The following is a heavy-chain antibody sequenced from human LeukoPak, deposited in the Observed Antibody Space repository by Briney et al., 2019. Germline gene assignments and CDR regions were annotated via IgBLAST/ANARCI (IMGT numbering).Heavy chain of an antibody. D-gene: IGHD1-1*01. CDR3: ARRTRRQFYY. V-gene: IGHV4-34*01. J-gene: IGHJ4*02. Sequence: SETLSLTCAVYGGSFSGYYWGWIRQPPGKGLEWIGEINHSGSTNYNPSLKSRVTISVDTSKNQFSLKLSSVTAADTAVYYCARRTRRQFYYWGQGTLVNGFS. CDR2: INHSGST. CDR1: GGSFSGYY.